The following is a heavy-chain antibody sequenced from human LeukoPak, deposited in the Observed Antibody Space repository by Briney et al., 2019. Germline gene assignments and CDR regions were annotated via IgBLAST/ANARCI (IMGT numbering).Heavy chain of an antibody. CDR2: ISGSGSTT. Sequence: GGSLRLSCAASGFTFSDYYMSWIRQAPGKGLEWVSYISGSGSTTYYADPVKGRFTISRDNAKNSLYLQMNSLRVEDTAVYYCAREEGGDCSRTSCYTSSWGQGTQVTVST. D-gene: IGHD2-2*02. J-gene: IGHJ4*02. CDR3: AREEGGDCSRTSCYTSS. CDR1: GFTFSDYY. V-gene: IGHV3-11*01.